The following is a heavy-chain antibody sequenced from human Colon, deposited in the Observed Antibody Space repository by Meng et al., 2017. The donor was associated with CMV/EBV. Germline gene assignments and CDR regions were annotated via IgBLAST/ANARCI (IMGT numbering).Heavy chain of an antibody. CDR3: ARSLGGDASTWGPFDY. Sequence: SETLSLTCSVSAGSINTESYYWAWIRQPPGKGLEWIGTVYFSGSTYYNPSLRSRVTMSVDTSRNQFSLNLNSVTAADTAVYHCARSLGGDASTWGPFDYWGQGTLVTVSS. CDR2: VYFSGST. V-gene: IGHV4-39*07. D-gene: IGHD3-16*01. J-gene: IGHJ4*02. CDR1: AGSINTESYY.